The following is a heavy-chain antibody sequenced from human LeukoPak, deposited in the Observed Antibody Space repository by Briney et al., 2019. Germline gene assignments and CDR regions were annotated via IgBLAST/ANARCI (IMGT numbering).Heavy chain of an antibody. D-gene: IGHD3-22*01. CDR3: ASLNYYDSSGYYFFDY. CDR2: IYYSGST. Sequence: SETLSLTCTVSGGSISSYYWSWIRQPPGKGLEWIGYIYYSGSTNYNPSLKSRVTISVDTSKNQFSLKLSSVTAADTAVYYCASLNYYDSSGYYFFDYWGRGTLVTVSS. CDR1: GGSISSYY. V-gene: IGHV4-59*01. J-gene: IGHJ4*02.